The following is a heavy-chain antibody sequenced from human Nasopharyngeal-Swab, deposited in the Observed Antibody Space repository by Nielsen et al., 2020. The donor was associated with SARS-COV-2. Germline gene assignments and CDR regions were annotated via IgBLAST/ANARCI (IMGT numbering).Heavy chain of an antibody. V-gene: IGHV3-23*01. CDR2: ITGRGDRT. CDR3: AKFSCDSSDCPLNH. CDR1: GFTFSSYA. J-gene: IGHJ1*01. D-gene: IGHD3-22*01. Sequence: GGSLRLSCAASGFTFSSYAMSWVRQAPGKGLEWVSSITGRGDRTYYADSVRGRFVISRDASTNTLFLQMSSLRADDTALYYCAKFSCDSSDCPLNHWGLGTLVTVSS.